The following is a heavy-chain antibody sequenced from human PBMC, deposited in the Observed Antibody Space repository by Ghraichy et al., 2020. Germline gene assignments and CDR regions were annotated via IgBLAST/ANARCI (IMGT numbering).Heavy chain of an antibody. J-gene: IGHJ5*02. V-gene: IGHV4-59*01. CDR1: GGFIGHFY. CDR2: VSFSGRT. CDR3: ARTYGSRKNWLDP. D-gene: IGHD3-10*01. Sequence: SETLSLTCTVSGGFIGHFYWAWIRQPPEKGLEWIGNVSFSGRTTYNPSLKSRVAISVDTSKNLFSLKLNSVTAADTAVYYCARTYGSRKNWLDPWGQGTLVTVSS.